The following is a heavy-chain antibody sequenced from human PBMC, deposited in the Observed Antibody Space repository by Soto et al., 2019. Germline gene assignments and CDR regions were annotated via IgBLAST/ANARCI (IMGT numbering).Heavy chain of an antibody. V-gene: IGHV3-53*01. CDR2: IYSGGKT. D-gene: IGHD6-19*01. CDR3: ARMASLREWLVNAFDM. CDR1: GFTVSTNY. Sequence: PGGSVRLSXAASGFTVSTNYISWVRQAPGKGLEWVSIIYSGGKTYYADSVKGRFVISRDNSKNTLYLQMNSLRVEDTAVYYCARMASLREWLVNAFDMWGQGTTVTVSS. J-gene: IGHJ3*02.